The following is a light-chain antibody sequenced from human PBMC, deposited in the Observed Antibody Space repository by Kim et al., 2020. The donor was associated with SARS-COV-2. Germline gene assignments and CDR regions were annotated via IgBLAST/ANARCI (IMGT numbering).Light chain of an antibody. CDR3: RQYNNWPT. J-gene: IGKJ1*01. V-gene: IGKV3-15*01. CDR1: QSVSSN. CDR2: GAS. Sequence: SVSPGERATLSCRASQSVSSNLAWYQQKPGQAPRLLIYGASTRATGIPARFSGSGSGTEFTLTISSLQSEDFAVYYCRQYNNWPTFGQGTKVDIK.